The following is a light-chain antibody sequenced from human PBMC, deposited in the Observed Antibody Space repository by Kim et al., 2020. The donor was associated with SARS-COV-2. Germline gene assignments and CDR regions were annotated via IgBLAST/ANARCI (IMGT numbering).Light chain of an antibody. CDR2: AAS. CDR1: QGISNY. Sequence: ASVGHRVPLPCRASQGISNYLAWYQQKPGKVPKLLIYAASTLQSGVPSRFSGSGSGTDFTLTISSLQPEDVATYYCQKYNSAPLTFGGGTKVDIK. J-gene: IGKJ4*01. CDR3: QKYNSAPLT. V-gene: IGKV1-27*01.